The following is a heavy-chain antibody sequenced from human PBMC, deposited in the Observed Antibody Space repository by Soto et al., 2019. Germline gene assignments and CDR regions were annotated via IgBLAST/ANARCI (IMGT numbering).Heavy chain of an antibody. D-gene: IGHD2-15*01. CDR1: GGSISTTNYY. CDR2: IYYSGYT. V-gene: IGHV4-39*01. J-gene: IGHJ4*02. CDR3: ARQGIGVVVVYYFDY. Sequence: QLQLQESGPGLVKPSETLSLTCTVSGGSISTTNYYWGWIRQPPGKGLEWIGTIYYSGYTYYNPSLKSRVTMSVDTSKNQFSLRLSSVTAADTAVYYCARQGIGVVVVYYFDYWGQGTLVTVSS.